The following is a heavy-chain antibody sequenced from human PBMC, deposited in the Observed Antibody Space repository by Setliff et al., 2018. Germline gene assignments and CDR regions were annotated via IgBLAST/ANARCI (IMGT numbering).Heavy chain of an antibody. J-gene: IGHJ6*02. Sequence: PGGSLRLSCAASGFTFSTYAMSWVRQAPGKGLEWVSTIYSGDRNTFYTDSVKGRFTIFRDNAKNSLFLQMNSLRTEDMGIYYCARDGGINMVKTYYYGLDVWGQGTTVTVSS. CDR2: IYSGDRNT. CDR1: GFTFSTYA. V-gene: IGHV3-23*03. D-gene: IGHD3-10*01. CDR3: ARDGGINMVKTYYYGLDV.